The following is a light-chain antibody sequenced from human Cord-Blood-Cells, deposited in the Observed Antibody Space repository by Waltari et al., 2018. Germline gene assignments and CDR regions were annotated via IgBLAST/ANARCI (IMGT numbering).Light chain of an antibody. Sequence: QSALTQPASVSGSPGPSLTISCTGTSSDVGGYNPVSWYQQHPGKAPKLMIYEVSNRPSGVSNRFAGSKSGNTASLTISGLQAEDEADYYCSSYTSSSTWVFGGGTKLTVL. J-gene: IGLJ3*02. CDR3: SSYTSSSTWV. CDR1: SSDVGGYNP. CDR2: EVS. V-gene: IGLV2-14*01.